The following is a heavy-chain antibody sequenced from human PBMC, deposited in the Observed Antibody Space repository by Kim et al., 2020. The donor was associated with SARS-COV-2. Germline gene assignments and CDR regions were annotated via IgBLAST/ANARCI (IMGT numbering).Heavy chain of an antibody. V-gene: IGHV1-46*01. CDR1: GYTFTSYY. CDR2: INPSGGST. Sequence: ASVKVSCKASGYTFTSYYMHWVRQAPGQGLEWMGIINPSGGSTSYAQKFQGRATMTRDTPPSTVSMELSSLSSEHTAVYYCARVIAEAGDNWFDPWGQVT. D-gene: IGHD6-13*01. J-gene: IGHJ5*02. CDR3: ARVIAEAGDNWFDP.